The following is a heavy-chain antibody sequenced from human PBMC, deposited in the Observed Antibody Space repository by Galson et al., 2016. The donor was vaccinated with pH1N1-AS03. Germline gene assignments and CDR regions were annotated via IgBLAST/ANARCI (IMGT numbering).Heavy chain of an antibody. J-gene: IGHJ4*02. CDR1: GFTFDYYA. CDR3: VRDMGTTTAASGF. Sequence: SLRLSCAATGFTFDYYATHWIRQRPGKGLEWVSGIRWDGATGYADSVQGRFTISRDQAKTSLYLQMTSLKIEDTALYYCVRDMGTTTAASGFWGQGILVTVSS. CDR2: IRWDGAT. D-gene: IGHD6-13*01. V-gene: IGHV3-9*01.